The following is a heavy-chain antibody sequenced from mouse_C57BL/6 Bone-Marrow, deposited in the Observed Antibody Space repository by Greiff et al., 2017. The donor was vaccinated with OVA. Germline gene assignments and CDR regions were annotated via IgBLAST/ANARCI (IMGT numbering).Heavy chain of an antibody. J-gene: IGHJ4*01. Sequence: EVKLVESGGGLVQPGESLKLSCESNEYEFPSHDMSWVRKTPEKRLELVAAINSDGGSTYYPDTMERRFIISRDNTKKTLYLQMSSLRSEDTAVYYCARSMVTYYAMDYWGQGTSVTVSS. CDR1: EYEFPSHD. V-gene: IGHV5-2*01. CDR3: ARSMVTYYAMDY. CDR2: INSDGGST. D-gene: IGHD2-1*01.